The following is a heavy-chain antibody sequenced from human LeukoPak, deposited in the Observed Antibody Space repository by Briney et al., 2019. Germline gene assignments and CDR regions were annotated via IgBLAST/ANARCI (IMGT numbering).Heavy chain of an antibody. J-gene: IGHJ4*02. CDR3: ARSFYDFWSGYSHFDY. CDR2: IYTSGST. V-gene: IGHV4-4*07. CDR1: SGSISSYY. Sequence: SETLSLTCTVSSGSISSYYWSWIRQPAGKGLEWIGRIYTSGSTNYNPSLKSRVTMSVDTSKNQFSLKLSSVTAADTAVYYCARSFYDFWSGYSHFDYWGQGTLVTVSS. D-gene: IGHD3-3*01.